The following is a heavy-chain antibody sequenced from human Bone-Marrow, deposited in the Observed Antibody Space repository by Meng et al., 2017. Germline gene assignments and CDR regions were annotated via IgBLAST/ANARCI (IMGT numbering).Heavy chain of an antibody. Sequence: ASVKVSCKVSGYTLTELSMHWVRQAPGKGLEWMGGFDPEDGETIYAQKFQGRVTMTEDTSTDIAYMELSSLRSEDTAVYYCARGPLLRYFDWLLKGGHDAFDIWGQGTMVTVSS. CDR2: FDPEDGET. V-gene: IGHV1-24*01. CDR1: GYTLTELS. CDR3: ARGPLLRYFDWLLKGGHDAFDI. J-gene: IGHJ3*02. D-gene: IGHD3-9*01.